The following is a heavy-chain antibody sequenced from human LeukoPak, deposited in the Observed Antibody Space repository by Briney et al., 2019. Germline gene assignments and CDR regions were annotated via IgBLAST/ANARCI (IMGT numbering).Heavy chain of an antibody. CDR1: GFTFSDYY. CDR2: VNSDGSRT. J-gene: IGHJ4*02. CDR3: ARASLVGATLIDH. D-gene: IGHD1-26*01. Sequence: PGGSLRLSCAASGFTFSDYYMSWIRQAPGKGLEWVSRVNSDGSRTAYADSVKGRFTISRDNAKNTLYLEMNSLRAEDTAVYYCARASLVGATLIDHWGQGTLVTVSS. V-gene: IGHV3-74*03.